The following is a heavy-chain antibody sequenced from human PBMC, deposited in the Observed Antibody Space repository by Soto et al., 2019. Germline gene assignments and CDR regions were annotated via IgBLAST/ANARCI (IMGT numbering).Heavy chain of an antibody. Sequence: GGSLRLSCAASGFSFSSYCMSWVRQAPGKGLEWVANIKQDGSEYYYVYSVKGRFTITRDNANNSLYPQMSSMMAEATAGYYCGRDYADILTGYSWGYFGYWGQGTLVTVSS. V-gene: IGHV3-7*01. CDR1: GFSFSSYC. D-gene: IGHD3-9*01. J-gene: IGHJ4*02. CDR2: IKQDGSEY. CDR3: GRDYADILTGYSWGYFGY.